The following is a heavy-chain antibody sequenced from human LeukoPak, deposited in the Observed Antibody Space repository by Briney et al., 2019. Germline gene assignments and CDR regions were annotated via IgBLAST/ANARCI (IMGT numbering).Heavy chain of an antibody. CDR2: IYSSGKT. V-gene: IGHV4-4*07. Sequence: SETLSLTCTVSGGSISSYYWSWIRQPAGKGLEWIGRIYSSGKTDCNPSLKSRVTISGDTSKNQFSLKLSSVTAADTAVYFCARDSTWFGEYYSDYWGQGTLVTVSS. D-gene: IGHD3-10*01. CDR3: ARDSTWFGEYYSDY. CDR1: GGSISSYY. J-gene: IGHJ4*02.